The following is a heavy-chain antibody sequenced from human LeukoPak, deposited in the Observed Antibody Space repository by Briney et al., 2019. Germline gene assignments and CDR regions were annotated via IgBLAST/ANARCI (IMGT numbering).Heavy chain of an antibody. CDR1: GVSITTYY. V-gene: IGHV4-59*13. Sequence: PSETLSLTCTVSGVSITTYYWSWIRQPPGKGLEWIGYIYHSGSTNYNPSLKSRVTISVDTSKNEFSLKLTSVTAADTAVYYCARKANYYGSGSYFEGTFDYWGQGSLVTVSS. D-gene: IGHD3-10*01. J-gene: IGHJ4*02. CDR3: ARKANYYGSGSYFEGTFDY. CDR2: IYHSGST.